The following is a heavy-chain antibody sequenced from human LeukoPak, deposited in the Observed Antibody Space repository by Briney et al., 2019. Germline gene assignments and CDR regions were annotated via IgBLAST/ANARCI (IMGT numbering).Heavy chain of an antibody. CDR2: IIPILGIA. J-gene: IGHJ4*02. V-gene: IGHV1-69*04. CDR3: ARAYDILTGYFPLGFDY. Sequence: SVKVSCKASGGTFSSYAISWVRQAPGQGLEWMGRIIPILGIANYAQKFQGRVTITADKSTSTACMELSSLRSEDTAVYYCARAYDILTGYFPLGFDYWGQGTLVTVSS. D-gene: IGHD3-9*01. CDR1: GGTFSSYA.